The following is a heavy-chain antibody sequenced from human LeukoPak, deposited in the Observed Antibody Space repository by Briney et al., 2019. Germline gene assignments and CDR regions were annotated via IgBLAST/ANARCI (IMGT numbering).Heavy chain of an antibody. Sequence: GGSLRLSCAASGFTFIYYSMTWVRQAPGKGLEWVAVIYDGGHTDYADSVKGRFTISRDSSKNTLYLQMNSLRPEDTAEYYCARARCDTCGYGSWGQGTLVTVSS. V-gene: IGHV3-66*02. CDR2: IYDGGHT. D-gene: IGHD3-22*01. CDR1: GFTFIYYS. J-gene: IGHJ5*02. CDR3: ARARCDTCGYGS.